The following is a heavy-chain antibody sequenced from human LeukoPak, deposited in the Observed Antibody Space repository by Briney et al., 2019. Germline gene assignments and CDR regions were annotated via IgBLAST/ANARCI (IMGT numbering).Heavy chain of an antibody. CDR2: IYYSGST. D-gene: IGHD2-21*02. Sequence: SQTLSLTCTLSGGSISSYYWNWIRQPPGKGQEWIGYIYYSGSTNYSPSLKSRVAISLDTSKNQFPLKLSSVPAADTAVYYCAGDNCGGDCFPDYWGQGTLVTVSS. CDR3: AGDNCGGDCFPDY. J-gene: IGHJ4*02. CDR1: GGSISSYY. V-gene: IGHV4-59*01.